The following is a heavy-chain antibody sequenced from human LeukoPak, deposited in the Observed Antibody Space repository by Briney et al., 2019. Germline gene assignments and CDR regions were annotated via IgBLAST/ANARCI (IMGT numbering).Heavy chain of an antibody. CDR1: GGSISPSSHY. V-gene: IGHV4-39*01. J-gene: IGHJ3*02. CDR2: RYYSGST. Sequence: PSETLSLTCTVSGGSISPSSHYWGWVRQAPGKGLEWIGSRYYSGSTYYNPSLKSRVTISVDTSKSQFSLDLNSVTAADTAVYYCARHGAMRAAAAGAAFDIWGQGTMVTVSS. D-gene: IGHD4/OR15-4a*01. CDR3: ARHGAMRAAAAGAAFDI.